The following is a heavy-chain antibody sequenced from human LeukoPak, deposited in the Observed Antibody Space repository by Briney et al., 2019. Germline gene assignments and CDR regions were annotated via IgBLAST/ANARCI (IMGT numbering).Heavy chain of an antibody. J-gene: IGHJ4*02. CDR1: GLTFSSYW. CDR3: ARDTKGYFDY. Sequence: GGSLRLSCAASGLTFSSYWMHWVRQAPGKGLVWVSSINSQGSSTTYADSVKGRFTISRDNAKNTLFLQMNSLRAEDTAVYYCARDTKGYFDYWGQGTLVTVSS. CDR2: INSQGSST. D-gene: IGHD3-3*01. V-gene: IGHV3-74*01.